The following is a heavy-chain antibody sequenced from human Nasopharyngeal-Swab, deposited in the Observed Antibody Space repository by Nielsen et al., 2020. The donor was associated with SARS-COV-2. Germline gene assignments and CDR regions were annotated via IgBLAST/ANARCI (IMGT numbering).Heavy chain of an antibody. V-gene: IGHV3-23*01. CDR2: IVNNGVNT. CDR3: AKGYHVNAYYFDY. CDR1: GFTFSAYV. J-gene: IGHJ4*02. D-gene: IGHD1-1*01. Sequence: EGSLRLSCAASGFTFSAYVMSWVRQAPGKGLEWVSGIVNNGVNTYYEDSVKGRFTISRDNSKNTLYLQMNSLRAEDTALYYCAKGYHVNAYYFDYWGQGSLVTVSS.